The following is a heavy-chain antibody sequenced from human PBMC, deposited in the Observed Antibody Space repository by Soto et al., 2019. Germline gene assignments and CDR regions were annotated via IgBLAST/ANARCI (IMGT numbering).Heavy chain of an antibody. V-gene: IGHV4-59*08. CDR2: IYYSGST. J-gene: IGHJ4*02. Sequence: PSETLSLTCTVSGGSSSSYYWSWIRQPPGKGLEWIGYIYYSGSTNYNPSLKSRVTISVDTSKNQFSLKLSSVTAADTAVYYCARRWGAAVDYWGQGTLVTVSS. CDR1: GGSSSSYY. CDR3: ARRWGAAVDY. D-gene: IGHD1-26*01.